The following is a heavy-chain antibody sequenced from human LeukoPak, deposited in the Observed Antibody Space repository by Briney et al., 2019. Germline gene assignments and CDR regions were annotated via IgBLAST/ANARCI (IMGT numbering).Heavy chain of an antibody. D-gene: IGHD2-2*01. V-gene: IGHV3-49*04. CDR1: GFTFGDFA. Sequence: GGSLRLSCSTSGFTFGDFAMNWVRQAPGRGLEWVGLIRSKVYGGTADYAASVKGRFTISRDDFKSIAYLQMNSLKIEDTAVYYCSREEYCSGTSCFDYWGQGTLVTVSS. CDR2: IRSKVYGGTA. CDR3: SREEYCSGTSCFDY. J-gene: IGHJ4*02.